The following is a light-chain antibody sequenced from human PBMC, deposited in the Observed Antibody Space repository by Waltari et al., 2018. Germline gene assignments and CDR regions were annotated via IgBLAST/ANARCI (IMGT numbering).Light chain of an antibody. J-gene: IGLJ2*01. CDR1: SLRSYY. CDR3: NSRDSSGNPHVV. CDR2: GKN. Sequence: SSELTQDPAVSVALGQTVRITCQGDSLRSYYASWYQQKPGQAPVLVIYGKNNRPSGIPDRFSGSSSGNTASLTITGAHAEDEADYYCNSRDSSGNPHVVFGGGTKLTVL. V-gene: IGLV3-19*01.